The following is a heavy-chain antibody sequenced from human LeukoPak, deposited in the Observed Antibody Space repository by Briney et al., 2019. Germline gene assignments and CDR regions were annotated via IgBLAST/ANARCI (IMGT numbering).Heavy chain of an antibody. V-gene: IGHV3-23*01. CDR2: ISGSGGST. CDR1: GFTFSNFA. CDR3: AKADYYDSSGYPLFDY. Sequence: GGSLRLSCAASGFTFSNFAMSWVRQTPGKGLEWVSAISGSGGSTYYADSVKGRFTISRDNSKNTLYLQMNSLRAEDTAVYYCAKADYYDSSGYPLFDYWGQGTLVTVSS. D-gene: IGHD3-22*01. J-gene: IGHJ4*02.